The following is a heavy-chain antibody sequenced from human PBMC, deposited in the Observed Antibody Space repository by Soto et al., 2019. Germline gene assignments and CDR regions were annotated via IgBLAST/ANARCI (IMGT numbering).Heavy chain of an antibody. D-gene: IGHD2-15*01. CDR2: IIPTSGTA. V-gene: IGHV1-69*13. Sequence: GASVKVSCKASGGSFSSDAFGWVRQAPGQGLEWMGGIIPTSGTANYAQRFQGRATITADESTSTAYMELSSLTSEDTAVYFCARGQGYCSGGICYYYYYGMDVWGQGTT. CDR1: GGSFSSDA. J-gene: IGHJ6*02. CDR3: ARGQGYCSGGICYYYYYGMDV.